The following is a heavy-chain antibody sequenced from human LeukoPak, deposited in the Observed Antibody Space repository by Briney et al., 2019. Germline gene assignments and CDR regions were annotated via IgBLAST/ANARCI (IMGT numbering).Heavy chain of an antibody. CDR2: ISSSSSTI. CDR3: AREGGSTVGTIGFDY. Sequence: PGGSLRLSCAASGFTFSSYSMNWVRQAPGKGLEWVSYISSSSSTIYYADSVKGRFTISRDNAKNSLYLQMNSLRAEDTAVYYCAREGGSTVGTIGFDYWGQGTLVTVSS. CDR1: GFTFSSYS. V-gene: IGHV3-48*04. J-gene: IGHJ4*02. D-gene: IGHD4-23*01.